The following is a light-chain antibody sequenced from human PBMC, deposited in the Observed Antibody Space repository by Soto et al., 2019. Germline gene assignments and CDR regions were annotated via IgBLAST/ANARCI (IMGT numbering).Light chain of an antibody. J-gene: IGKJ1*01. Sequence: EIVFTQSPGTLSLSPGERATLSCRASQSVSSSYLAWYQQKPGQAPRLLIYGASSRATGIPDRFSGSGAGTDCTRTISRLEPEDVAVYYCQQYGSSPRTFGQGTKVDIK. CDR2: GAS. CDR3: QQYGSSPRT. V-gene: IGKV3-20*01. CDR1: QSVSSSY.